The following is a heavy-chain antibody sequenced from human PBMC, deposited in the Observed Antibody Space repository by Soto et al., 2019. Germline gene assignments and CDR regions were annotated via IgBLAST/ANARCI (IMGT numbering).Heavy chain of an antibody. D-gene: IGHD3-22*01. CDR3: ARDGTLYDSSGYYYLY. J-gene: IGHJ4*02. CDR1: GGTFSSSA. CDR2: IIPIFGTA. Sequence: SVKVSCKASGGTFSSSAISWVRQAPGQGLEWMGGIIPIFGTANYAQKFQGRVTIAADESTRTAYMELSSLRSEDTAVYYCARDGTLYDSSGYYYLYWGQGTLVTVSS. V-gene: IGHV1-69*13.